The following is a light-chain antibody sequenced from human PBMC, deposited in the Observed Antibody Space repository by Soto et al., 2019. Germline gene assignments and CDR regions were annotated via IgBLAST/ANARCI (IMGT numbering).Light chain of an antibody. Sequence: EIVLTQSPATLYLSPGERATLSCRASQSVSSYFAWYLQKPGQAPRLLIYDASNRATGIPARFSGSGSGTDFTLTISSLEPEDFAVYYGQQRSNWPPTFGQGTKVEIK. V-gene: IGKV3-11*01. CDR1: QSVSSY. CDR3: QQRSNWPPT. J-gene: IGKJ1*01. CDR2: DAS.